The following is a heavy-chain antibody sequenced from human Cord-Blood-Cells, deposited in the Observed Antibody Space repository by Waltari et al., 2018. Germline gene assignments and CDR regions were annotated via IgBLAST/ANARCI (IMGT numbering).Heavy chain of an antibody. CDR2: IFSNDEK. D-gene: IGHD3-9*01. CDR3: ARGTAYYDILTGYTYYYYYMDV. CDR1: GFSLSNARMG. Sequence: QVTLKESGPVLVKPTETLTLTCTVSGFSLSNARMGVSWIRQPPGKALEWLAHIFSNDEKSYSTALKIRPTISKDTSKSQVVLTMTNMDPVDTATYYWARGTAYYDILTGYTYYYYYMDVWGKGTTVTVSS. V-gene: IGHV2-26*01. J-gene: IGHJ6*03.